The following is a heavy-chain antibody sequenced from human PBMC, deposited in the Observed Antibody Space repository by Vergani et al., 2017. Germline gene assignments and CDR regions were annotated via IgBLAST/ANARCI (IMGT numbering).Heavy chain of an antibody. CDR2: IYYSGST. Sequence: QVQLQESGPGLVKPSETLSLTCTVSGGSISSYYWSWIRQPPGKGLEWIGYIYYSGSTNYNPALKSRVTISVDTSKNQFSLKLSSVTAADTAVDYCARLGLRYDILTGAVFDYWGQGTLVTVSS. CDR3: ARLGLRYDILTGAVFDY. J-gene: IGHJ4*02. CDR1: GGSISSYY. V-gene: IGHV4-59*01. D-gene: IGHD3-9*01.